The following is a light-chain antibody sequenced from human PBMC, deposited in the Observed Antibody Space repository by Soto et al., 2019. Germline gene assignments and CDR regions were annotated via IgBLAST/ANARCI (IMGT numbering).Light chain of an antibody. V-gene: IGKV1-39*01. CDR2: SIS. CDR3: QQSYSTPRT. J-gene: IGKJ3*01. Sequence: DIQMTQSPSSLSASVGDRVTVTCRASQSVSSYLNWYQQRPGTAPKLLIYSISSLQKGVPSRFSGSGSGTDFTLTITNLQPEDFATYYCQQSYSTPRTFGPGTKVDIK. CDR1: QSVSSY.